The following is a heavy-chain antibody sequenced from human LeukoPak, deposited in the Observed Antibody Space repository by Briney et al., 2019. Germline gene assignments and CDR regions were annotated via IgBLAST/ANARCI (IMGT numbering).Heavy chain of an antibody. CDR2: IIPIFGTA. CDR3: ARVYGSEGDAFDI. D-gene: IGHD3-10*01. J-gene: IGHJ3*02. V-gene: IGHV1-69*05. Sequence: SVKVSCKASGGTFSSYAISWVRQAPGQGLEWMGGIIPIFGTANYAQKFQGRVTITTDESTSTAYMELSTLRSEDTAVYYCARVYGSEGDAFDIWGQGTMVTVSS. CDR1: GGTFSSYA.